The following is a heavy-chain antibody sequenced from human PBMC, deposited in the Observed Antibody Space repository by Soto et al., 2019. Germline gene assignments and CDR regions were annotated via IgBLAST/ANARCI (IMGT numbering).Heavy chain of an antibody. CDR1: SGSISSGGYS. CDR3: ASGSHVPHY. V-gene: IGHV4-30-2*06. Sequence: QLQLQESGSGLVKPSQTLSLTCAVSSGSISSGGYSWSWIRQSPGKGLEWIGYISHSGSTYYNPSLKSRVTISVDRSKNQVSLKLSSVTAADTAVYYCASGSHVPHYWGQGTLVTVSS. D-gene: IGHD6-6*01. J-gene: IGHJ4*02. CDR2: ISHSGST.